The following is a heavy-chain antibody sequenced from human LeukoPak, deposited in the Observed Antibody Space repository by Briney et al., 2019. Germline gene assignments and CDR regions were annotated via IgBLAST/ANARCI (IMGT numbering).Heavy chain of an antibody. V-gene: IGHV3-23*01. Sequence: GGSLRLSCAASGSTFSSHAMGWVRQAPGKGLEWVSSLSGSGGTTYHADSVKGRFSISRDNSKNTLYLQLNSLRAEDTAVYYCAKGGSTSRVTTSRVVFGYYYYLDVWGKGTPVTVSS. D-gene: IGHD4-17*01. CDR3: AKGGSTSRVTTSRVVFGYYYYLDV. CDR1: GSTFSSHA. J-gene: IGHJ6*03. CDR2: LSGSGGTT.